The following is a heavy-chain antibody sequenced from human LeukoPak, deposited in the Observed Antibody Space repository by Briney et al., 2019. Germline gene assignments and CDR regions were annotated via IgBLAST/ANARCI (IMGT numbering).Heavy chain of an antibody. D-gene: IGHD3-16*01. J-gene: IGHJ6*03. CDR2: IYYSGST. V-gene: IGHV4-39*07. CDR1: GGSISSSSYY. CDR3: AGGGEHYEYNYYMDV. Sequence: PSETLSLTCTVSGGSISSSSYYWGWIRQPPGKGLEWIGSIYYSGSTYYNPSLKSRVTISVDTSKNQFSLKLSSVTAADTAVYYCAGGGEHYEYNYYMDVWGKGTTVTISS.